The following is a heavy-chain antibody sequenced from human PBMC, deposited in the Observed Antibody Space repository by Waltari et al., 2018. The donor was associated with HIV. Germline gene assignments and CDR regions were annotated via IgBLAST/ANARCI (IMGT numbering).Heavy chain of an antibody. J-gene: IGHJ6*02. CDR2: ISWNSGSI. Sequence: EVQLVESGGGLVQLGRSLRLSCAASGFTFADYAMPWVRQAPGQGLERVSGISWNSGSIGYADSVKGRFTISRDNAKNSLYLQMNSLRAEDTALYYCAKGGRKIGRAARAAYYYYYGMDVWGQGTTVTVSS. V-gene: IGHV3-9*01. D-gene: IGHD6-6*01. CDR1: GFTFADYA. CDR3: AKGGRKIGRAARAAYYYYYGMDV.